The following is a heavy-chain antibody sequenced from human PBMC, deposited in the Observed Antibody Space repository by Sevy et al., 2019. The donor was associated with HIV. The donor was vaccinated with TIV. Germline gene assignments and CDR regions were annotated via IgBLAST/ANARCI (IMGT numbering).Heavy chain of an antibody. D-gene: IGHD6-13*01. Sequence: GESLKISCVASGFTFSDHYMAWVRQAPGKGLEWVGRTRNKADGYTTEYAASVKGRFTISRDESKNSLYVQMTSLKAEDTAVYYCATHAGIAAAGRVFDYWGQGTLVTVSS. CDR3: ATHAGIAAAGRVFDY. CDR1: GFTFSDHY. V-gene: IGHV3-72*01. CDR2: TRNKADGYTT. J-gene: IGHJ4*02.